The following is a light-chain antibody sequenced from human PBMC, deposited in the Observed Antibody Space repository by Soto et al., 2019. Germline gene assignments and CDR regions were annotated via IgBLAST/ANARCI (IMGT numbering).Light chain of an antibody. Sequence: DIVMTQTPLSSPVSLGQSASISCKSSQSLVNSDGHTYLSWLQQRPGQTPRLLLYKMSKRCCGVPDRFSGSGAGTDFSLEISRVEAEDVGVYYCMQATQIPWTFGQGTKVEIK. J-gene: IGKJ1*01. V-gene: IGKV2-24*01. CDR2: KMS. CDR1: QSLVNSDGHTY. CDR3: MQATQIPWT.